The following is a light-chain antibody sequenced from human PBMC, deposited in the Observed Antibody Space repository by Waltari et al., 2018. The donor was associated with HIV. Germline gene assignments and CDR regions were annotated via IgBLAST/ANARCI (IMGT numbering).Light chain of an antibody. CDR2: ASS. J-gene: IGKJ4*01. CDR3: LQDNNHPLT. CDR1: QGIRTD. V-gene: IGKV1-6*01. Sequence: AIQFTQSPSSLSASVGDRVPITSRARQGIRTDLGWYQKKPETAPKLLIYASSSLQSGVPSRFSGRGSGKDFTLTISRLQPEDSATYYCLQDNNHPLTFGGGTKVEIK.